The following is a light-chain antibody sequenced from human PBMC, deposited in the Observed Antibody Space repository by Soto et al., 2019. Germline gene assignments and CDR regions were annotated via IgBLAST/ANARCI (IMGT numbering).Light chain of an antibody. J-gene: IGKJ4*01. CDR2: KAS. CDR1: QSISSW. V-gene: IGKV1-5*03. Sequence: DIQMTQSPSTLSASVGDRVTITCRASQSISSWLAWYQQKPGKAPKLLIYKASSLESGVPSRFRGSGSGTEFTLTISSLQPEDFATYYCQQLRMYPSTFGGGTKVDIK. CDR3: QQLRMYPST.